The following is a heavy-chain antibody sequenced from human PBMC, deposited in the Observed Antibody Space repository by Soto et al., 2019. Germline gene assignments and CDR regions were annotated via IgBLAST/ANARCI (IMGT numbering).Heavy chain of an antibody. CDR1: GFTFSSYG. Sequence: QVQLVESGGGVVQPGRSLRLSCAASGFTFSSYGMHWVRQAPGKGLEWVAVIWYDGSNKYYADSVKGRFTISRDNSKHTMYLQMNSLRAEDTAVYYCARKGYCSGGSCYSNYYYGMDVWGQGTTVTVSS. D-gene: IGHD2-15*01. J-gene: IGHJ6*02. CDR2: IWYDGSNK. V-gene: IGHV3-33*01. CDR3: ARKGYCSGGSCYSNYYYGMDV.